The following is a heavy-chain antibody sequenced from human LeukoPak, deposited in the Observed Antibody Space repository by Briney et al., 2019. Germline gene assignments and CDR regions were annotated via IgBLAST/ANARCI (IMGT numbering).Heavy chain of an antibody. V-gene: IGHV4-34*01. CDR1: GGSFSGYY. J-gene: IGHJ4*02. Sequence: PSETLSLTCAVYGGSFSGYYWSWIRQPPGKGLEWIGEINHSGSTNYNPSLKSRVTISVDTSKNQFSLKLSSVTAADTAVYYCARRPSLGGYDAGYYFDYWGQGTLVTVSS. CDR2: INHSGST. CDR3: ARRPSLGGYDAGYYFDY. D-gene: IGHD5-12*01.